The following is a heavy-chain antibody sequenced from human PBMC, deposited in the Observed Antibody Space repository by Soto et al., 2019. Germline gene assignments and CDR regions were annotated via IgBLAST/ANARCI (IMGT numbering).Heavy chain of an antibody. Sequence: SETLSLTCAVYGGSFSGYYWSWIRQPPGKGLEWIGEINHSGSTNYNPSLKSRVTISVDTSKNQFSLKLSSVTAADTAVYYCARESLSSGYYFGIDYWGQGTLVTVSS. D-gene: IGHD6-19*01. J-gene: IGHJ4*02. CDR2: INHSGST. CDR1: GGSFSGYY. CDR3: ARESLSSGYYFGIDY. V-gene: IGHV4-34*01.